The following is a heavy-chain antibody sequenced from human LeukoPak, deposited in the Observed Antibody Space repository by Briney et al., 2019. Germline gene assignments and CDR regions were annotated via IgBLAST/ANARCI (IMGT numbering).Heavy chain of an antibody. J-gene: IGHJ4*02. Sequence: SETLSLTCAVSGGSISSGGYSWSWIRQPPGKGLEWIGYIYHSGSTYYNPSLKSRVTISVDRSKNQFSLKPSSVTAADTAVYYCARTSTVNLDFDYWGQGTLVTVSS. CDR2: IYHSGST. CDR1: GGSISSGGYS. V-gene: IGHV4-30-2*01. CDR3: ARTSTVNLDFDY. D-gene: IGHD1-14*01.